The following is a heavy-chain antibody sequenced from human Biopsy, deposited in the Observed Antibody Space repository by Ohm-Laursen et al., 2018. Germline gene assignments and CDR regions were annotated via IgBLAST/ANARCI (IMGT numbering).Heavy chain of an antibody. Sequence: SSLRLSCAASGFSFSSYGMHWVRQAPGKGLEWVAVLWYDGTNKYYADSVKGRFTISRDNSKNTLYLQMNSLRAKDTAMYYCARPTNARAGGAPFDIWGQGAMVTVSS. CDR2: LWYDGTNK. CDR3: ARPTNARAGGAPFDI. J-gene: IGHJ3*02. CDR1: GFSFSSYG. V-gene: IGHV3-33*01. D-gene: IGHD1-1*01.